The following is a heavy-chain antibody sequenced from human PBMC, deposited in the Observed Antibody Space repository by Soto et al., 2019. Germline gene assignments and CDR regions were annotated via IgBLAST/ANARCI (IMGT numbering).Heavy chain of an antibody. CDR2: IYYSGST. J-gene: IGHJ6*02. D-gene: IGHD1-26*01. Sequence: TETLSLTCPVSGRYVSSGSYYWSWIRQPPGKGLEWIGYIYYSGSTNYNPSVKSRVTISVDTSKNQFSLKLSSVTAADTAVYYGARGEYYYYGMDVWGQGTTVTVSS. CDR3: ARGEYYYYGMDV. V-gene: IGHV4-61*01. CDR1: GRYVSSGSYY.